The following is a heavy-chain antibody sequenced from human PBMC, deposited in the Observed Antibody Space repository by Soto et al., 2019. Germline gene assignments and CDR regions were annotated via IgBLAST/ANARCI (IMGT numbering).Heavy chain of an antibody. CDR2: ISVYNGNT. Sequence: QVQLLQSGAEVRKPGASVKVSCKASGYTFTSYDINWVRQAPGQGLAWMGWISVYNGNTNYAQKLQGRVTMTTDTLTSTAYMERRSLRAVDTAVYYCARVVDTAMVTGLYYFDYWGQGTLVTVSS. V-gene: IGHV1-18*01. CDR1: GYTFTSYD. CDR3: ARVVDTAMVTGLYYFDY. J-gene: IGHJ4*02. D-gene: IGHD5-18*01.